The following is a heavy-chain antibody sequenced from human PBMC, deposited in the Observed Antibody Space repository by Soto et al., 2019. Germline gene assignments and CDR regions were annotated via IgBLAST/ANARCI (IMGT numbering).Heavy chain of an antibody. CDR1: GGSIRSGGYY. J-gene: IGHJ5*02. Sequence: QVQLQESGPGLVKPSQTLSLTCTVSGGSIRSGGYYWSWIRQHPGKGLEGIGYIYYSGSTYYNPPLQSRXTXSXAXXKNQFSRKLSSVTAADTAVYYCAREAAGILNWFDPWGQGTLVTVSS. V-gene: IGHV4-31*03. D-gene: IGHD6-25*01. CDR3: AREAAGILNWFDP. CDR2: IYYSGST.